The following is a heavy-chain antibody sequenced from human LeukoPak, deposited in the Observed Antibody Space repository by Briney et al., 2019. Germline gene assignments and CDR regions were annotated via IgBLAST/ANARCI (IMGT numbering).Heavy chain of an antibody. CDR2: ISSGGSTI. CDR3: VRDDTGTDQTYYGMDV. V-gene: IGHV3-48*01. D-gene: IGHD1/OR15-1a*01. Sequence: PGGSLRLPCAGSGFIFSGHSMNWVRQAPGKGLEWVSYISSGGSTIYYADSVKGRFTVSRDNAKKSLYLQMNSLRAEDTAVYYCVRDDTGTDQTYYGMDVWGQGTTVTVSS. CDR1: GFIFSGHS. J-gene: IGHJ6*02.